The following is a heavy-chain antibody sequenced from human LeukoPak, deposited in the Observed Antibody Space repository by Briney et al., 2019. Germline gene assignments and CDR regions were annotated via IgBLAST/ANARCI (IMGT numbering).Heavy chain of an antibody. CDR3: ARAGNSGNVNLGNYYYGMDV. V-gene: IGHV1-46*01. Sequence: ASVKVSCKASGYTFSSYYMHWVRQAPGQGLEWMGIINPSGGSTSYAQKSQGRVTMTRDTSTSTVYMELSSLRSEDTAVYYCARAGNSGNVNLGNYYYGMDVWGQGTTVTVSS. CDR2: INPSGGST. J-gene: IGHJ6*02. D-gene: IGHD5-12*01. CDR1: GYTFSSYY.